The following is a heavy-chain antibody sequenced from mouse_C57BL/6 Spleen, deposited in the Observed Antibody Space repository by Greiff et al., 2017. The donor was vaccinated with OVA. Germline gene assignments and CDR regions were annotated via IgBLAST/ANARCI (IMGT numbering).Heavy chain of an antibody. V-gene: IGHV5-6*01. CDR3: ARPGSSPWFAY. J-gene: IGHJ3*01. CDR2: ISSGGSYT. D-gene: IGHD1-1*01. CDR1: GFTFSSYG. Sequence: EVKVVESGGDLVKPGGSLKLSCAASGFTFSSYGMSWVRQTPDKRLEWVATISSGGSYTYYPDSVKGRFTISRDNAKNTLYLQMSSLKSEDTAMYYCARPGSSPWFAYWGQGTLVTVSA.